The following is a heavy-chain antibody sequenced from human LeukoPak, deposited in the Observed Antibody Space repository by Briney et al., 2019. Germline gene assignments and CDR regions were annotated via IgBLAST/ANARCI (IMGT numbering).Heavy chain of an antibody. Sequence: SETLSLTCTVSGGSISSISYYWGWIRQPPGKGLEWMGSMYRNGSTYYNPSLKSRVTISVDTSKNQFSLKLSSVTAADTAVYYCARAFYPGYYSYMAVWGKGTTVTVSS. CDR2: MYRNGST. D-gene: IGHD3-3*02. V-gene: IGHV4-39*07. CDR1: GGSISSISYY. J-gene: IGHJ6*03. CDR3: ARAFYPGYYSYMAV.